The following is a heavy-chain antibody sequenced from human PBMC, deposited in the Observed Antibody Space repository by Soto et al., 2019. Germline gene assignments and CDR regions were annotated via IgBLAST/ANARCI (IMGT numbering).Heavy chain of an antibody. CDR2: TYYRSKWYN. J-gene: IGHJ6*02. CDR1: GDSVSSNSAA. CDR3: ARVNCSSTSCYDFYYYGMDV. D-gene: IGHD2-2*01. Sequence: SQNLSLTCAISGDSVSSNSAAWNWIRQSPSRGLEWLGRTYYRSKWYNDYAVSVKSRITINPDTSKNQFSLQLNSVTPEDTAVYYCARVNCSSTSCYDFYYYGMDVWGQGTTVTVSS. V-gene: IGHV6-1*01.